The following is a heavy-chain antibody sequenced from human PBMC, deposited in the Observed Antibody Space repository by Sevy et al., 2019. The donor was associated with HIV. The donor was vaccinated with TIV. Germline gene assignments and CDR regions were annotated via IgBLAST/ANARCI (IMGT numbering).Heavy chain of an antibody. V-gene: IGHV4-31*03. CDR3: SRASLSFFYLDV. J-gene: IGHJ6*03. CDR1: GVSLSNGAYY. CDR2: TYYNGNT. Sequence: SETLSLTCSVSGVSLSNGAYYWSWIRQHPEKGLEWIGYTYYNGNTYYNPSLKSRATISADTSKNQFSLRLSSVTAADTAVYYCSRASLSFFYLDVWGKGITVTVSS.